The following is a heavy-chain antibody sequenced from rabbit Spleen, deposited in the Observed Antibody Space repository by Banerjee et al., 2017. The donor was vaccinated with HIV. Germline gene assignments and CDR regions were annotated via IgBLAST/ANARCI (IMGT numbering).Heavy chain of an antibody. D-gene: IGHD2-1*01. CDR2: IYVGSSGST. V-gene: IGHV1S40*01. CDR3: VRSYHFSDYNL. J-gene: IGHJ4*01. CDR1: GFSFSSNYY. Sequence: QSLEESGGDLVKPGASLTLTCTASGFSFSSNYYMCWVRQAPGKGLEWIACIYVGSSGSTYYANWAKGRFTISKTSSTTVTLQMTSLTAADTATYFCVRSYHFSDYNLWGPGTLVPS.